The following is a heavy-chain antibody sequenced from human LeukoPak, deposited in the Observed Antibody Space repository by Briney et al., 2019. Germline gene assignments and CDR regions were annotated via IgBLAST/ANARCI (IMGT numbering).Heavy chain of an antibody. CDR1: GFTFSNYG. V-gene: IGHV3-30*02. Sequence: PGGSLRLSCAASGFTFSNYGIHWVRQAPGKGLEWVAFVRSDGGIKYYADSVKGRFTISRDNSKNALYLQMNSLRAEDTAVYYCARGMALATYYYGSGSYPNNWFDPWGQGTLVTVSS. CDR2: VRSDGGIK. D-gene: IGHD3-10*01. CDR3: ARGMALATYYYGSGSYPNNWFDP. J-gene: IGHJ5*02.